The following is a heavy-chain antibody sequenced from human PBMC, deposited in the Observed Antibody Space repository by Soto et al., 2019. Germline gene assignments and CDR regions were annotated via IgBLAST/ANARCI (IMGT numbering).Heavy chain of an antibody. D-gene: IGHD3-10*01. CDR2: INQDGSEK. Sequence: PGGSLRLSCAASGFTFTSYWMTYVRQAPGKGLEWVASINQDGSEKYYVDSVKGRFTISRDNAKNSLYLQMNSLRAEDTAVYYCARRSIGVGFDAFDIWGQGTMVTVSS. V-gene: IGHV3-7*01. CDR1: GFTFTSYW. J-gene: IGHJ3*02. CDR3: ARRSIGVGFDAFDI.